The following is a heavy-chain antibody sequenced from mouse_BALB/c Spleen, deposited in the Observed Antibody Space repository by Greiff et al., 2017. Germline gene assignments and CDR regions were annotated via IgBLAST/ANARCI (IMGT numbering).Heavy chain of an antibody. V-gene: IGHV5-4*02. CDR1: GFTFSDYY. CDR3: ARDGNLYYYAMDY. J-gene: IGHJ4*01. CDR2: ISDGGSYT. D-gene: IGHD2-1*01. Sequence: ESGGGLVKPGGSLKLSCAASGFTFSDYYMYWVRQTPEKRLEWVATISDGGSYTYYPDSVKGRFTISRDNAKNNLYLQMSSLKSEDTAMYYCARDGNLYYYAMDYWGQGTSVTVSS.